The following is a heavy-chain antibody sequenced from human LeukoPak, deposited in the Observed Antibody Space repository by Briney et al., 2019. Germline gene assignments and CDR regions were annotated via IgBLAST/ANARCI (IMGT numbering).Heavy chain of an antibody. CDR2: ISAYNGNT. CDR3: ARPAKDYGDLELDY. V-gene: IGHV1-18*01. CDR1: GYTFTIYG. J-gene: IGHJ4*02. D-gene: IGHD4-17*01. Sequence: ASVTVSCTASGYTFTIYGISWVRQAPGQGLEWMGWISAYNGNTNYVQKLKGRVTMTTDTSTSTAYMELRSLRSDDTAVYYCARPAKDYGDLELDYWGQGTLVTVSS.